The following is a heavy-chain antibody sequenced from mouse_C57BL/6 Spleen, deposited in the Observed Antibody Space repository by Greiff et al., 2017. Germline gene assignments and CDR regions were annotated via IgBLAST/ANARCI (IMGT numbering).Heavy chain of an antibody. CDR2: ISDGGSYT. Sequence: EVQGVESGGGLVKPGGSLKLSCAASGFTFSSYAMSWVRQTPEKRLEWVATISDGGSYTYYPDNVKGRFTISRDNAKNNLYLQMSHLKSEDTAMYYCAREHYGSSWGFAYWGQGTLVTVSA. V-gene: IGHV5-4*01. D-gene: IGHD1-1*01. J-gene: IGHJ3*01. CDR3: AREHYGSSWGFAY. CDR1: GFTFSSYA.